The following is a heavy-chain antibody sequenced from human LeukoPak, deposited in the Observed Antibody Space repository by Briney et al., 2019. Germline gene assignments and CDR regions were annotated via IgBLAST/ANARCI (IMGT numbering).Heavy chain of an antibody. CDR1: GFTFSSYE. D-gene: IGHD3-10*01. V-gene: IGHV3-48*03. CDR3: AREYGSGSCFDF. J-gene: IGHJ4*02. Sequence: PGGSLRLSCAASGFTFSSYEMNWVRQAPGKGLEWVSYISSSGSTIYYADSVKGRFTISRGNAKNSLYLQMNSLRAEDTAVYYCAREYGSGSCFDFWGQGTLVTVSS. CDR2: ISSSGSTI.